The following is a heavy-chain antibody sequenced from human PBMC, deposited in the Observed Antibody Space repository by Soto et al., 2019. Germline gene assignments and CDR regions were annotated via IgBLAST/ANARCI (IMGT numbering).Heavy chain of an antibody. V-gene: IGHV3-30*18. Sequence: QVQLVESGGGVVQPGRSLRLSCAASGFTFSDYGIHWVRQAPGKGLEWVAVISYEGSKTYYADSVKGRFTISRDNSKNTLYLKMDSRRPEDTAVDYYAKEHWAAYSGYAIRNDLDVWGQGTTVTVSS. CDR1: GFTFSDYG. CDR2: ISYEGSKT. D-gene: IGHD5-12*01. CDR3: AKEHWAAYSGYAIRNDLDV. J-gene: IGHJ6*02.